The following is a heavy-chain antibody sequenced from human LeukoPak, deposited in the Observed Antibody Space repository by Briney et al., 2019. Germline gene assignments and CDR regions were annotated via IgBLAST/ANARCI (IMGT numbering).Heavy chain of an antibody. CDR3: ARGRPHGNDY. CDR1: GFTFSSHW. Sequence: GGSPRLSCAASGFTFSSHWMNWVRQAPGKGLVWVSRIASDGSSTTYADSVKGRFSISRDNAKNTLYLQMNSLRVEDTAVYYCARGRPHGNDYWGQGTLVTVSS. J-gene: IGHJ4*02. CDR2: IASDGSST. V-gene: IGHV3-74*01. D-gene: IGHD4-23*01.